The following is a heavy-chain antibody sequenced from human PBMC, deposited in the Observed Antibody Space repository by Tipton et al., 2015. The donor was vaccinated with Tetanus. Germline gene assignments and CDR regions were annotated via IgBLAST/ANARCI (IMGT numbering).Heavy chain of an antibody. J-gene: IGHJ6*02. V-gene: IGHV4-34*01. Sequence: TLSLTCAVYGGSFSGYYWSWIRQPPGKGLEWIGEINHSGSTNYTLSLKSRVPISVDPSKNQFSLKLSSVTVADTAVYYCASNGYDFWSGYYSFYYYYGKDVWGQGTTVTVSS. CDR2: INHSGST. CDR3: ASNGYDFWSGYYSFYYYYGKDV. CDR1: GGSFSGYY. D-gene: IGHD3-3*01.